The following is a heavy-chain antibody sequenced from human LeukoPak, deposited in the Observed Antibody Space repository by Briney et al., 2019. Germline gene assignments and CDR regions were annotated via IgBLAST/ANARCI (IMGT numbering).Heavy chain of an antibody. CDR3: ARAPVDTAMVTRYYLDV. D-gene: IGHD5-18*01. CDR2: IYYSGST. CDR1: GGSISSSSYY. J-gene: IGHJ6*03. Sequence: SETLSLTCTVSGGSISSSSYYWGWIRQPPGKGLEWIGSIYYSGSTYYNPSLKSRVTISVDTSKNQFSLKLSSVTAADTAVYYCARAPVDTAMVTRYYLDVWGKGTTVTISS. V-gene: IGHV4-39*07.